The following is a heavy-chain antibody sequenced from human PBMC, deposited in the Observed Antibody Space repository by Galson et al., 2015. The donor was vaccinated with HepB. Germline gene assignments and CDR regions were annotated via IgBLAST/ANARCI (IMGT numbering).Heavy chain of an antibody. Sequence: SVKVSCKASGGTFSSYAISWVRQAPGQGLEWMGGIIPIFGTANYAQKFQGRVTITADESTSTAYMELSSLRSEDTAVYYCAREGSSSSTPNDAFDIWGPGTMVTVSS. CDR1: GGTFSSYA. D-gene: IGHD6-6*01. V-gene: IGHV1-69*13. CDR3: AREGSSSSTPNDAFDI. J-gene: IGHJ3*02. CDR2: IIPIFGTA.